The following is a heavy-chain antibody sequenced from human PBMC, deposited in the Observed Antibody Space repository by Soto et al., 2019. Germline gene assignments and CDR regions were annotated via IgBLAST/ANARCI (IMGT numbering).Heavy chain of an antibody. CDR1: GRSFSGYY. Sequence: QVQLQQWGAGLLKPSETLSLTCAVYGRSFSGYYWSWIRQPPGKGLEWIGEINHSGSTNYNPSLKRRVTISVDTSQNQFSLNLSSASAADTAVYYCASAYGGNSGVFDYWGQGTLVTVSS. V-gene: IGHV4-34*01. CDR3: ASAYGGNSGVFDY. CDR2: INHSGST. J-gene: IGHJ4*02. D-gene: IGHD4-17*01.